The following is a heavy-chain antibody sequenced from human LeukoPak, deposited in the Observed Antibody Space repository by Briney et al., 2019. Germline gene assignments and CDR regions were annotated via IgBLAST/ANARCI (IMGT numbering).Heavy chain of an antibody. J-gene: IGHJ5*02. D-gene: IGHD4-11*01. V-gene: IGHV3-30*02. CDR1: GFTFNSYG. CDR2: IRYDGTNT. Sequence: GGSLRLSCAASGFTFNSYGMHWVRQAPGKGLEWVAFIRYDGTNTYYADSVKGRFTISRDNSKNTLYLQMNSLRAEDTAVYYCAKEGVSVTTCDPWGQGTLVTVSS. CDR3: AKEGVSVTTCDP.